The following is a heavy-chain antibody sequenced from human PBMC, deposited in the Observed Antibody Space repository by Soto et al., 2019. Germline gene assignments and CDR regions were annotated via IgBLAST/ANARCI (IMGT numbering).Heavy chain of an antibody. Sequence: GGSLRLSCAASGFTFSSYGMHWVRQAPGKGLEWVAVISYDGSNKYYADSVKGRFTISRDNSKNTLYLQMNSLRAEDTAVYYCTISSSVAASFDYWGQGTLVTVSS. CDR3: TISSSVAASFDY. CDR2: ISYDGSNK. CDR1: GFTFSSYG. V-gene: IGHV3-30*03. J-gene: IGHJ4*02. D-gene: IGHD2-15*01.